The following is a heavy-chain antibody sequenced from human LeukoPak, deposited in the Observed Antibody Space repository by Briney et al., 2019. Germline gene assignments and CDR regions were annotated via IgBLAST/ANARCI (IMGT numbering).Heavy chain of an antibody. Sequence: SETLSLTCAVYGGSFSGYYLSWIRQPPGKGLEWIGEIKDSGRNNYNPSLKSRVTMSADTSKNQFSLNLSSVTAADTAVYYRAKHLDGGKKTFDIWGHGTMVTVSS. D-gene: IGHD3-16*01. CDR3: AKHLDGGKKTFDI. CDR1: GGSFSGYY. CDR2: IKDSGRN. V-gene: IGHV4-34*01. J-gene: IGHJ3*02.